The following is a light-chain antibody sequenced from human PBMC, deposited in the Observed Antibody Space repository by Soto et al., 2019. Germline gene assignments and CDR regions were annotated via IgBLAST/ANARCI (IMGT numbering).Light chain of an antibody. J-gene: IGKJ1*01. CDR1: QSVSSN. CDR3: HQYNNGPWT. V-gene: IGKV3-15*01. CDR2: GAS. Sequence: EIVMTQSPATLSVSPGERATLSCRASQSVSSNLAWYQQKPGQDPRLLIYGASTRATGIPARFSGSGSGTEFTLTISSLQSGDFAVYYCHQYNNGPWTFGQGTKVEIK.